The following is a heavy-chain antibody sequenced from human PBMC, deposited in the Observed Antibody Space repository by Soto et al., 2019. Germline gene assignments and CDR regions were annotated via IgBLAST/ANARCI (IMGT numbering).Heavy chain of an antibody. V-gene: IGHV1-24*01. CDR1: GYTLTELS. CDR2: FDPEDGET. Sequence: ASVKVSCKVSGYTLTELSMHCVRQAPGKGLEWMGGFDPEDGETIYAQKFQGRVTMTEDTSTDTAYMELSSLRSEDTAVYYCATADWYCSGGSCSTHHWFDPWGQGTLVTVSS. CDR3: ATADWYCSGGSCSTHHWFDP. J-gene: IGHJ5*02. D-gene: IGHD2-15*01.